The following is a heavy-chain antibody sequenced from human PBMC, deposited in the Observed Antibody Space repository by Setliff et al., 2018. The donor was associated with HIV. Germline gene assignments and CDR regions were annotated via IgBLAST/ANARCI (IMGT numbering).Heavy chain of an antibody. V-gene: IGHV1-69*13. CDR2: IIPIYGTA. CDR3: ARDGGYSGHQWFGDAFDI. CDR1: GDIFSRYG. Sequence: SVKVSCKASGDIFSRYGISWVRQAPGQGLEWMGGIIPIYGTANSAQKFLGRVTITADESTSTAYMELSTLRSEDTAVYFCARDGGYSGHQWFGDAFDIWGQGTMVTVSS. J-gene: IGHJ3*02. D-gene: IGHD5-12*01.